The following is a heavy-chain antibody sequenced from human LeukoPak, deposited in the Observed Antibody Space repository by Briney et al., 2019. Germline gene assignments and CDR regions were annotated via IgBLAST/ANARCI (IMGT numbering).Heavy chain of an antibody. CDR3: AKDWIQFNRIFDCFDS. D-gene: IGHD3-3*01. CDR2: IGNTET. Sequence: GGSLRLACATSGFPFETNAMSWARQAPGEGLEWVSTIGNTETFYADSVTGRFTIPRDNPKNTVYLHMHSLRVEDTAVYFCAKDWIQFNRIFDCFDSWGQGTLVSVSS. J-gene: IGHJ4*02. V-gene: IGHV3-23*01. CDR1: GFPFETNA.